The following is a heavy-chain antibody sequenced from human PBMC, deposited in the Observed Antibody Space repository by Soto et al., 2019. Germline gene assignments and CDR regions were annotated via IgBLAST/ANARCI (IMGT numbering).Heavy chain of an antibody. D-gene: IGHD6-13*01. V-gene: IGHV4-34*01. J-gene: IGHJ6*02. CDR1: GGSFSGYY. CDR2: INHSGST. Sequence: SETLSLTRAVYGGSFSGYYWSWLRQPPGKGLEWIGEINHSGSTNYNPSLKSRVTISVDTSKNQFSLNLSSVAAADTAVYYCAGGRGRQQLVMSYYYGMDVWGQGTTVTVS. CDR3: AGGRGRQQLVMSYYYGMDV.